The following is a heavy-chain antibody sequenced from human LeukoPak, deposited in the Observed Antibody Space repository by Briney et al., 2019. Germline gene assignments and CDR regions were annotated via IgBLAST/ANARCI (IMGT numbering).Heavy chain of an antibody. CDR2: INPNSGGT. CDR1: GYTFTAYY. CDR3: ARPLFDWYYYDSSGYYYLDY. D-gene: IGHD3-22*01. J-gene: IGHJ4*02. V-gene: IGHV1-2*02. Sequence: SVKVSCKASGYTFTAYYMHWVRQAPGQGLEWMGWINPNSGGTNSAQKFQGRVTMTRDTSISTAYMELSRLTSDDTAVYYCARPLFDWYYYDSSGYYYLDYWGQGTLVTVSS.